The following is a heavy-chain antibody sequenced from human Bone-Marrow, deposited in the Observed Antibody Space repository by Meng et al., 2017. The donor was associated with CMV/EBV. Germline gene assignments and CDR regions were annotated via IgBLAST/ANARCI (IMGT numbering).Heavy chain of an antibody. J-gene: IGHJ5*02. CDR1: GFTFSSYA. V-gene: IGHV3-23*01. CDR3: AKLQYYDFWSGYYSGWFDP. CDR2: ISGSGGST. Sequence: GESLKISCAASGFTFSSYAMSWVRQAPGKGLEWVSTISGSGGSTYHADSVKGRFTISRDNSKNTLYLQMNSLRAEDTAVYYCAKLQYYDFWSGYYSGWFDPWAQGTLVTVPS. D-gene: IGHD3-3*01.